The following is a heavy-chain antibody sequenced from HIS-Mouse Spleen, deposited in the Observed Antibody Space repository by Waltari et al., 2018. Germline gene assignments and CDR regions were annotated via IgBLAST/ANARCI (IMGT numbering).Heavy chain of an antibody. CDR3: ARAPTGFLEWFDAFDI. V-gene: IGHV4-39*07. CDR2: IYYSGST. D-gene: IGHD3-3*01. Sequence: QLQLQESGPGLVKPSETLSLTCTVSGGSISSSSYYWGWIRQPPGKGLEWIWSIYYSGSTYYNPSLNSRVTISVDTSKNQFSLKLSSVTAADTAVYYCARAPTGFLEWFDAFDIWGQGTMVTVSS. CDR1: GGSISSSSYY. J-gene: IGHJ3*02.